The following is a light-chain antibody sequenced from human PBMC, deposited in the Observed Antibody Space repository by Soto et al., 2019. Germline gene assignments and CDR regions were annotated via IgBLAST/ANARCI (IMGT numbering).Light chain of an antibody. CDR3: GAYTARSTLV. CDR2: EVR. J-gene: IGLJ3*02. Sequence: QSVLTQPASVSGSAGQSITISCSGTMRDVGAYNLVSWYQQHPGTAPKLIIYEVRNRPSGISSRFSGSRSGNTASLTISGLQPEDEVDYYCGAYTARSTLVFGGGTKLTVL. CDR1: MRDVGAYNL. V-gene: IGLV2-14*01.